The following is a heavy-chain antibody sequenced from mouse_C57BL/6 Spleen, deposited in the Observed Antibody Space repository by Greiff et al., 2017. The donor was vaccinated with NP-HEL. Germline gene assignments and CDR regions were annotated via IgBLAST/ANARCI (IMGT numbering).Heavy chain of an antibody. CDR2: IYPSDSET. CDR3: ARRDYGNFEDY. D-gene: IGHD2-1*01. J-gene: IGHJ2*01. Sequence: QVQLQQPGAELVRPGSSVKLSCKASGYTFTSYWMAWVKQRPGQGLDWIGNIYPSDSETHYNQKFKDKATLTVDKSSSTAYMQLSSLTSEDSAVYYCARRDYGNFEDYWGQGTTLTVSS. V-gene: IGHV1-61*01. CDR1: GYTFTSYW.